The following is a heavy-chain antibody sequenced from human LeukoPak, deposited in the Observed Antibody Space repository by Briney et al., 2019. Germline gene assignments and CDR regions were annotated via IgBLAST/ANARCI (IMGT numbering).Heavy chain of an antibody. D-gene: IGHD3-10*01. CDR3: ARDYYGSGSYRGYGMDV. V-gene: IGHV4-59*11. CDR2: IYYSGST. Sequence: TSETLSLTCTVSGGSISSHYWSWIRQPPGKGLEWIGYIYYSGSTNYNPSLKSRVTMSVDTSKNQFSLKLSSVTAADTAVYYCARDYYGSGSYRGYGMDVWGQGTTVTVSS. J-gene: IGHJ6*02. CDR1: GGSISSHY.